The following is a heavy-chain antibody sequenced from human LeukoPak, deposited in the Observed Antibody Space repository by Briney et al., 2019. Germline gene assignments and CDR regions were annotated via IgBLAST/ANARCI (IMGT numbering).Heavy chain of an antibody. J-gene: IGHJ3*02. V-gene: IGHV1-69*05. D-gene: IGHD3-22*01. CDR3: ARDVGYYDSSGYYYDSAGHDAFDI. CDR2: IIPIFGTA. Sequence: SVSVSCTASGGTFSSYAISWVRQAPGQGLEWMGGIIPIFGTANYAQKFQGRVTMTRDTSISTAYMELSRLRSDDTAVYYCARDVGYYDSSGYYYDSAGHDAFDIWGQGTMVTVSS. CDR1: GGTFSSYA.